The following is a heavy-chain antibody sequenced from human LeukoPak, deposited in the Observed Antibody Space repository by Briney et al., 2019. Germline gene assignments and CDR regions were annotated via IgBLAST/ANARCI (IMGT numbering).Heavy chain of an antibody. CDR2: ISHGGST. J-gene: IGHJ4*02. CDR1: GGSFSGYY. D-gene: IGHD1-14*01. Sequence: SETLSLTCAVYGGSFSGYYWSWIRQPPGKGLEWIGEISHGGSTHYNPSLKSRVTISLDTSKNQFSLKLSSVTAADTAMYYCATHLQGITYYYFDYWGQGTLVTVPS. V-gene: IGHV4-34*01. CDR3: ATHLQGITYYYFDY.